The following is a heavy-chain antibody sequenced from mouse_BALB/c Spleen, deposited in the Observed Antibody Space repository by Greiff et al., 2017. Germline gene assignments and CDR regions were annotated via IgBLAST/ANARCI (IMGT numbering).Heavy chain of an antibody. D-gene: IGHD1-1*01. CDR3: AKGDYYCSHWYFDV. CDR1: GYAFSSSW. V-gene: IGHV1-82*01. CDR2: IYPGDGDT. J-gene: IGHJ1*01. Sequence: VQLQQSGPELVKPGASVKISCKASGYAFSSSWMNWVKQRPGQGLEWIGRIYPGDGDTNYNGKFKGKATLTADKSSSTAYMQLSSLTSVDSAVYFCAKGDYYCSHWYFDVWGAGTTVTVSS.